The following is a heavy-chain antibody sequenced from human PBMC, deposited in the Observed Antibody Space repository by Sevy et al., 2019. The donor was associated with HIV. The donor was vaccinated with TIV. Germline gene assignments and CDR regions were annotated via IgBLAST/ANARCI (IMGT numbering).Heavy chain of an antibody. Sequence: SETLSLTCTVSGGSISSYYWSWIRQPPGKGLEWIGYIYYSGSTNYNPSLKSRVTISVDTSKNQFSLKLGSVTAADTALYYWAGGRTLVLRYFDWPDAFDIWGQGTMVTVSS. CDR3: AGGRTLVLRYFDWPDAFDI. CDR2: IYYSGST. CDR1: GGSISSYY. D-gene: IGHD3-9*01. J-gene: IGHJ3*02. V-gene: IGHV4-59*01.